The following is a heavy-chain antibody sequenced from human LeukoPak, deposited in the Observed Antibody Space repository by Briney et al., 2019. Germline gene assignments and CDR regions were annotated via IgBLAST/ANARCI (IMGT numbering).Heavy chain of an antibody. CDR2: ISAYNGNT. Sequence: GASVKVSCKASGYTFTGYYMHWVRQAPGQGLEWMGWISAYNGNTNYAQKLQGRVTMTTDTSTSTAYMELRSLRSDDTAVYYCARNYDILTGGHWFDPWGQGTLVTVSS. V-gene: IGHV1-18*04. CDR1: GYTFTGYY. J-gene: IGHJ5*02. D-gene: IGHD3-9*01. CDR3: ARNYDILTGGHWFDP.